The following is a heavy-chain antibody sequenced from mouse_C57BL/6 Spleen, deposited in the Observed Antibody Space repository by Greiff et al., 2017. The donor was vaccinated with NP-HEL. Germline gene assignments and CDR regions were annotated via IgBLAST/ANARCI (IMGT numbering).Heavy chain of an antibody. V-gene: IGHV5-4*01. CDR3: ARVAEGFAY. J-gene: IGHJ3*01. CDR2: ISDGGSYT. D-gene: IGHD1-1*02. Sequence: EVQVVESGGGLVKPGGSLKLSCAASGFTFSSYAMSWVRQTPEKRLEWVATISDGGSYTYYPDNVKGRFTISRDNAKNNLYLQMSHLKSEDTAMYYCARVAEGFAYWGQGTLVTVSA. CDR1: GFTFSSYA.